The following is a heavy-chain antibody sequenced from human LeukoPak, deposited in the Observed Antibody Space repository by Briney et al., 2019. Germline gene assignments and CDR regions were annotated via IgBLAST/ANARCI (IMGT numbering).Heavy chain of an antibody. V-gene: IGHV4-59*12. D-gene: IGHD3-22*01. CDR2: IYYSGST. J-gene: IGHJ4*02. Sequence: SETLSLTCTVSGGSISSYYWSWIRQPPGKGLEWIGYIYYSGSTNYNPSLKSRVTISVDTSKNQFSLKLSSVTAADTAVYYCARDKYYYDSSGYYYFDYWGQGTLVTVSS. CDR1: GGSISSYY. CDR3: ARDKYYYDSSGYYYFDY.